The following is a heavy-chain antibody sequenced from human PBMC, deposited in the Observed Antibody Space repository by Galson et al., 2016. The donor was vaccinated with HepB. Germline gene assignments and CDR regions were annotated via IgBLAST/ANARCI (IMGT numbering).Heavy chain of an antibody. D-gene: IGHD4-17*01. J-gene: IGHJ4*02. V-gene: IGHV3-48*04. CDR3: ARTQRNGDELDY. CDR1: GFSFRTYG. CDR2: ISSSSSSTI. Sequence: SLRLSCAASGFSFRTYGMNWVRQAPGKGLKWLSYISSSSSSTIYYADSVPGRFTISRDNAKNSLFLQMNSLRAEDTAVYYCARTQRNGDELDYWGQGTLVTVSS.